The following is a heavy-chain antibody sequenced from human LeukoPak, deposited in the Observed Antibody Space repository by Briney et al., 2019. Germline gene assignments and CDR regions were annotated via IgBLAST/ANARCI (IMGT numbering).Heavy chain of an antibody. CDR1: GGSISSYY. J-gene: IGHJ5*02. CDR3: ARDLLGSWYFSPVSWFDP. Sequence: SETLSLTCTVSGGSISSYYWSWIRQPAGKGLEWIGRIYTSGSTNYNPSLKSRVTMSVDTSKNQFSLKLSSVTAADTAVYYCARDLLGSWYFSPVSWFDPWGQETLVTVSS. V-gene: IGHV4-4*07. CDR2: IYTSGST. D-gene: IGHD6-13*01.